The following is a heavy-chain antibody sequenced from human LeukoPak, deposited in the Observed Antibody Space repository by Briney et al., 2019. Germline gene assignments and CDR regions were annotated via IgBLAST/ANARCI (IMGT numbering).Heavy chain of an antibody. V-gene: IGHV3-7*01. CDR2: TKEDGGEK. CDR1: GFTFSSYW. CDR3: ARRSVAGSLDY. Sequence: GGSLRLSCAASGFTFSSYWMSWVRQAPGKGLEWVANTKEDGGEKYYVDSVKGRFTISGDNAENSLYLQMNSLRAEDTAVYYCARRSVAGSLDYWGQGTLVTVSS. D-gene: IGHD6-19*01. J-gene: IGHJ4*02.